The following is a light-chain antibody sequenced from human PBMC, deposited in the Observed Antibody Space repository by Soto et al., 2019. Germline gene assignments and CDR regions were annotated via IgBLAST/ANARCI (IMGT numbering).Light chain of an antibody. CDR1: QTIRSW. CDR2: AAS. CDR3: QQYHSYYRT. V-gene: IGKV1-5*01. J-gene: IGKJ2*01. Sequence: DIQIIQSPSTLSASVGDRVTITCRASQTIRSWLAWYQQKPGKAPNLLIYAASTLKSGVPSRFSGNGSETEFTLTISSLQPDDFATYYCQQYHSYYRTFGQGTKVDIK.